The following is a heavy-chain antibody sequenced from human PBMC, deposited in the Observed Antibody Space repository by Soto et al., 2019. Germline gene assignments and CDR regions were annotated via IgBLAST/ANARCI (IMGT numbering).Heavy chain of an antibody. CDR2: IYYNGNT. V-gene: IGHV4-30-4*01. D-gene: IGHD3-22*01. CDR3: ARANYDSSTYSLDY. J-gene: IGHJ4*02. Sequence: QVQLQESGPGLVKPSQTLSLTCTVSDVSISSGDYYWTWIRQPPGKGLEWIGSIYYNGNTYYNPSLKSRVTISVDTSNSQFSLNLSSVTAADTAVYFCARANYDSSTYSLDYWGQGTLVTVSS. CDR1: DVSISSGDYY.